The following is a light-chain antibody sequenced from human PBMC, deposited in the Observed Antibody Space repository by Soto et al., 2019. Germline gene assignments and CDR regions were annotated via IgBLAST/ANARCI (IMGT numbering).Light chain of an antibody. CDR3: QQYNSYRT. V-gene: IGKV1-5*01. CDR2: DAS. Sequence: DIHMTKSPSTPSASVGDRVTITCRASQSISTWLAWYQQKPGKAPKVLIYDASSLESGVPSRFSGSGSGTEFTLTISSLQPDDFATYYCQQYNSYRTFGQGTKVDIK. CDR1: QSISTW. J-gene: IGKJ1*01.